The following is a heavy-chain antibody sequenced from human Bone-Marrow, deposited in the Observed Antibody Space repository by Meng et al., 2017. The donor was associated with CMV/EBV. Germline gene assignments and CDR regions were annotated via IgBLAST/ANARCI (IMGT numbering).Heavy chain of an antibody. V-gene: IGHV3-11*04. CDR3: ARLYSSSSGKGMDV. J-gene: IGHJ6*02. CDR1: GFTFSDYY. CDR2: ISTSGSTI. D-gene: IGHD6-6*01. Sequence: GESLKISCAASGFTFSDYYMSWIRQAPGKGLEWVSYISTSGSTIYHADSVKGRFTISRDNAKNSLYLQMNSLRAEDTAIYYCARLYSSSSGKGMDVWGQGTTVTVSS.